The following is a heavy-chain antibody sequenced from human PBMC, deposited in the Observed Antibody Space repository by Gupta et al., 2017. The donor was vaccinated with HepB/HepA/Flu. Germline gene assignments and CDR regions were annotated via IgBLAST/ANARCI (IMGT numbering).Heavy chain of an antibody. Sequence: GGGLVQPGRSLRLSCAASGFTFDDYAMHWVRQAPGKGLEWVSGISWNSGSIGYADSVKGRFTISRDNAKNSLYLQMNSLRAEDMALYYCAKDSEAVITTVTLVYWGQGTLVTVSS. D-gene: IGHD4-11*01. CDR1: GFTFDDYA. CDR3: AKDSEAVITTVTLVY. CDR2: ISWNSGSI. V-gene: IGHV3-9*03. J-gene: IGHJ4*02.